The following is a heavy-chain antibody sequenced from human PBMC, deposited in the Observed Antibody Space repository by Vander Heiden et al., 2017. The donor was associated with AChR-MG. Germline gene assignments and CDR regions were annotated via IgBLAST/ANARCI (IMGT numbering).Heavy chain of an antibody. Sequence: EVQLVETGGGLIQPGGSLSLPCPALGFTVRSNYMSWVRQAPGKGLEWVSVIYSGGSTYYADSVKGRFTISRDNSKNTLYLQMNSLRAEDTAVYYCARLRWPTGYFDYWGQGTLVTVSS. V-gene: IGHV3-53*02. CDR1: GFTVRSNY. CDR3: ARLRWPTGYFDY. D-gene: IGHD1-1*01. J-gene: IGHJ4*02. CDR2: IYSGGST.